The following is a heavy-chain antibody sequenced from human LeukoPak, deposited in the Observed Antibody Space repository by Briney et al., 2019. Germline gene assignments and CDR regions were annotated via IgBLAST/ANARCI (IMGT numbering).Heavy chain of an antibody. Sequence: GGSLRLSCAASGFTFTDYYMGWIRQAPGKGLEWLSYISGSGTTIFYADSVKGRFTISRDNAKNSVDLQMNSLRAVDTAAYYCGRDFGLVGTKRSFDLWGQGTMVTVSS. D-gene: IGHD1-7*01. CDR2: ISGSGTTI. V-gene: IGHV3-11*01. CDR3: GRDFGLVGTKRSFDL. J-gene: IGHJ3*01. CDR1: GFTFTDYY.